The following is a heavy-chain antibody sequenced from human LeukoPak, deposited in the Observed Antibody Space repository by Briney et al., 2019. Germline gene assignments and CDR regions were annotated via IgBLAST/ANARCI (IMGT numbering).Heavy chain of an antibody. V-gene: IGHV1-2*02. D-gene: IGHD6-13*01. CDR2: INPNSGGT. J-gene: IGHJ4*02. CDR1: GYTFSGYY. CDR3: ARDIRSSTWYNPFDY. Sequence: APVKVSCKASGYTFSGYYMHWVRQAPGQGLEWMGWINPNSGGTNYAQKFQGRVTMTRDTSISTAYMELSRLRSDDTAVYYCARDIRSSTWYNPFDYWGQGTLVTVSS.